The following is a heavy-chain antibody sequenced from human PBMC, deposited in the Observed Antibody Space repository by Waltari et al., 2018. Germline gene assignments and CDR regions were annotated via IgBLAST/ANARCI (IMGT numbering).Heavy chain of an antibody. D-gene: IGHD3-3*01. CDR1: GGSLSGYH. CDR2: INDSGRT. J-gene: IGHJ6*03. CDR3: ARVFGYYYYYMDV. V-gene: IGHV4-34*02. Sequence: QVQLQQWGAGLLKPSETLSLTWDVSGGSLSGYHWTWIRQPPGKGLEWIGEINDSGRTTYNPSLESRVTVSIDTANNQFSLRVRSVTAADTAVYYCARVFGYYYYYMDVWGKGTTVTISS.